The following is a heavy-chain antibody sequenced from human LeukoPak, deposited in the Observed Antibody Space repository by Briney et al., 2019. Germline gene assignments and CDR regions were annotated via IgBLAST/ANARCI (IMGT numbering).Heavy chain of an antibody. CDR3: ARDQYFDFWSSTAIPYYFDY. CDR2: IYTSGAT. J-gene: IGHJ4*02. CDR1: SGSISGHY. V-gene: IGHV4-4*07. D-gene: IGHD3-3*01. Sequence: SETLSLTCTVTSGSISGHYWSWIRQPAGKEMQWIGRIYTSGATNYNPSLKSRVTMSIDTSKKEFTLKLTSVTAADTAVYYCARDQYFDFWSSTAIPYYFDYWGQGTLVTVSS.